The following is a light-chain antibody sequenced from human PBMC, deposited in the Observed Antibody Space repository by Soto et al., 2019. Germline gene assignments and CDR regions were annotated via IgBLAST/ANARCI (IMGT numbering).Light chain of an antibody. CDR2: DAS. CDR3: QHRNNRPFS. V-gene: IGKV3-11*01. Sequence: ELVLTQSPATLSLSPGARATLSCRASQSVNNYLAWYQQRPGQAPRLLIYDASNRATGIPARFSGSESGTDLTITISSLEPEDGEVYYGQHRNNRPFSFGPGTKVDIK. J-gene: IGKJ3*01. CDR1: QSVNNY.